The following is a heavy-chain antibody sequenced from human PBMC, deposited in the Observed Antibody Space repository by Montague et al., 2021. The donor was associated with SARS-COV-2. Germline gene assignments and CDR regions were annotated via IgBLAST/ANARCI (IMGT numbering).Heavy chain of an antibody. CDR1: GFTFDDYG. Sequence: SLRLSCAVSGFTFDDYGMSWVCQAPGKGLEWVSGISRSGDRTAYGDSVKGRFTISRDNAKNSLYLQMNSLRVEDTAFYHCSRGGGMIRGVVDFWGQGILVSVSS. D-gene: IGHD3-10*01. V-gene: IGHV3-20*01. CDR2: ISRSGDRT. J-gene: IGHJ4*02. CDR3: SRGGGMIRGVVDF.